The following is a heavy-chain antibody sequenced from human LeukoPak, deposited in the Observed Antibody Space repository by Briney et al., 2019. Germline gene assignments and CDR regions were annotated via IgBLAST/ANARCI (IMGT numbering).Heavy chain of an antibody. CDR3: ARDSGTPYDFWSGYYHYYYYMDV. CDR2: IRNKANSYTT. V-gene: IGHV3-72*01. D-gene: IGHD3-3*01. CDR1: GFTFSNAW. J-gene: IGHJ6*03. Sequence: PGGSLRLSCAASGFTFSNAWMSWVRQAPGKGLEWVGRIRNKANSYTTEYAASVKGRFTISRDDSKNSLYLQMNSLKTEDTAVYYCARDSGTPYDFWSGYYHYYYYMDVWGKGTTVTISS.